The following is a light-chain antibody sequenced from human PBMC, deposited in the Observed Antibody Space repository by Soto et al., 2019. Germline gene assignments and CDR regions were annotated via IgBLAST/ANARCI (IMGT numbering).Light chain of an antibody. Sequence: QSALTQPASVSGSPGHPITISCTETSMDIGAYDYASWYQQHPGKAPKLLINDVSRRPSGVSSRFSGSKSGNTASLSISGLQGEDEADYYCCAYTGTSSPLLFGGGTKLTVL. V-gene: IGLV2-14*01. CDR3: CAYTGTSSPLL. CDR1: SMDIGAYDY. J-gene: IGLJ3*02. CDR2: DVS.